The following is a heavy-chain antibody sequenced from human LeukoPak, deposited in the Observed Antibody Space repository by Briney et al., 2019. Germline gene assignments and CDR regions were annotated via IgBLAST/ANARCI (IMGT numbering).Heavy chain of an antibody. Sequence: SETLSLTCAVYGGSFSDYYLTWIRQPPGKGLEWIGEISHSGRASYNPSLKSRVTMSVDTSKNQFSLILSSVSAADTAVYYCARESRTGNTYGKQFDYWGQGTLVTVSS. D-gene: IGHD5-18*01. V-gene: IGHV4-34*01. CDR3: ARESRTGNTYGKQFDY. CDR2: ISHSGRA. J-gene: IGHJ4*02. CDR1: GGSFSDYY.